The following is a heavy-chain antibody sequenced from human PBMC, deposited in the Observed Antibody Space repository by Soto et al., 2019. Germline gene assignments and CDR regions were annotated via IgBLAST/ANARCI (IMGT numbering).Heavy chain of an antibody. Sequence: PGGSLRLSCVSSGFTFSSYSMNWVRQAPGKGLEWVSSISRSSSYIYYADSVKGRFTISRDNAKNSLYLQMNSLRAEDTAVYYCARVRLAYYYDSSGYLDAFDIWGQGTMVTVSS. V-gene: IGHV3-21*01. J-gene: IGHJ3*02. D-gene: IGHD3-22*01. CDR3: ARVRLAYYYDSSGYLDAFDI. CDR2: ISRSSSYI. CDR1: GFTFSSYS.